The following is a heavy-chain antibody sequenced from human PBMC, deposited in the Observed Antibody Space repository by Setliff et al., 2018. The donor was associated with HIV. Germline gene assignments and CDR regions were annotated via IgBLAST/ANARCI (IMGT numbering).Heavy chain of an antibody. CDR2: ISSGSRTI. V-gene: IGHV3-48*01. J-gene: IGHJ4*02. CDR3: ARDPEPTGFSGSFGY. Sequence: PGGSLRLSCAASGFTFNTYSMNWVRQAPGKGLEWVSYISSGSRTIYYADSVKGRFTISRDNAKNSLFLQMSRLSVEDTARYYCARDPEPTGFSGSFGYWGQGTLVTVSS. CDR1: GFTFNTYS. D-gene: IGHD1-26*01.